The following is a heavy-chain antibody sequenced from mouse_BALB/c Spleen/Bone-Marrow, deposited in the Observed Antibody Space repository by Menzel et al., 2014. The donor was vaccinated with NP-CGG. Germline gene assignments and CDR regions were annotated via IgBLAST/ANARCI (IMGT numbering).Heavy chain of an antibody. CDR1: GYTFTSSW. V-gene: IGHV1S130*01. CDR3: ARSGFDY. D-gene: IGHD4-1*01. J-gene: IGHJ2*01. CDR2: IHPNSGNT. Sequence: QVQLKESGSVLVRPGASVKLSCKASGYTFTSSWMHWAKQRPGQGLEWIGEIHPNSGNTNYNEKFGGKATLTVDTSSSTAYVDLSSLTSEDSAVYYCARSGFDYWGQGTTLTVSS.